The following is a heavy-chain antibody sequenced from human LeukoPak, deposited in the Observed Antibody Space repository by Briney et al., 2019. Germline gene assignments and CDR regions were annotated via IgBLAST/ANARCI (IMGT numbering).Heavy chain of an antibody. Sequence: PGGSLRLSCAASGFTFSTYGMHWVRQAPGKGLEWVAVISHDGSEKYYADSVKGRFTISRDNSKNTLYLQISSLWCEDRAVYYCTKDFGYYYGSGSSYYFDYWGPGTLVTVSS. J-gene: IGHJ4*02. CDR2: ISHDGSEK. CDR3: TKDFGYYYGSGSSYYFDY. V-gene: IGHV3-30*18. CDR1: GFTFSTYG. D-gene: IGHD3-10*01.